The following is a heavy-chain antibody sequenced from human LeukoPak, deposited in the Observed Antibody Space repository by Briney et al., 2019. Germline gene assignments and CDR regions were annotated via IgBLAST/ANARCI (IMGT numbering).Heavy chain of an antibody. CDR3: AREDYGGNAIL. V-gene: IGHV4-59*01. CDR2: IYYSGNT. J-gene: IGHJ4*02. D-gene: IGHD4-23*01. Sequence: SETLSLTCTVSGGSISSYYWSWIRQLPGKGLEWIGYIYYSGNTNYNPSLKSRVTISLNTSKNQFSLKLTSVTAADTAVYFCAREDYGGNAILWGQGTLVTVSS. CDR1: GGSISSYY.